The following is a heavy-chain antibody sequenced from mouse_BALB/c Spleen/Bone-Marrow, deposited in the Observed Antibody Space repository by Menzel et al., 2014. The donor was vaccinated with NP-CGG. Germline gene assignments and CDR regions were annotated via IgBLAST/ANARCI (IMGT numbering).Heavy chain of an antibody. J-gene: IGHJ2*01. D-gene: IGHD2-14*01. Sequence: VQLQQPGAELVKPGASVKLSCTASGFNIKATYMHWVKQRPEQGLEWIGRVDPANGNTKYDPKFQGKATITADTSSNTAYLQLSSLTSEDTAVYYCARYRLGTYFDYWGQGTTLTVSS. CDR2: VDPANGNT. V-gene: IGHV14-3*02. CDR1: GFNIKATY. CDR3: ARYRLGTYFDY.